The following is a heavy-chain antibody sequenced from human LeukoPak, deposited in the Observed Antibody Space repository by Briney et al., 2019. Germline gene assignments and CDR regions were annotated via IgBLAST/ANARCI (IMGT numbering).Heavy chain of an antibody. CDR3: AKEGNGDYYFDY. V-gene: IGHV3-23*01. CDR1: GFTFSSYA. J-gene: IGHJ4*02. CDR2: ISGSGGST. Sequence: QTGGSLRLSCAASGFTFSSYAMSWVRQAPGKGLEWVSAISGSGGSTYYADAVKGRFTISRDNSKNTLYLQMNSLRAEDTAVYYCAKEGNGDYYFDYWGQGTLVVVSS. D-gene: IGHD4-17*01.